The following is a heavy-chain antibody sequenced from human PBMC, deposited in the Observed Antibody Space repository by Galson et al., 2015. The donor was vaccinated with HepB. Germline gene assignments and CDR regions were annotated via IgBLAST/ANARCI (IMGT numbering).Heavy chain of an antibody. D-gene: IGHD2-21*01. CDR1: GDPMARSIYY. Sequence: LSLSCTVSGDPMARSIYYWGWIRPPPGKGLEWIGSTFYTGNTYKNPSFDSRITISVDTSKNQFYLKMRSVTSADAAVYYCVRDIRFPDPCGKGTQVPVSS. CDR3: VRDIRFPDP. J-gene: IGHJ5*02. V-gene: IGHV4-39*07. CDR2: TFYTGNT.